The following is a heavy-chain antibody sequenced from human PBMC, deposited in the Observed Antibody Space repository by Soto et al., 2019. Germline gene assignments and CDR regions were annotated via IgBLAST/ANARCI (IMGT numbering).Heavy chain of an antibody. CDR1: GASISGFY. CDR2: IYATGTT. J-gene: IGHJ5*02. CDR3: VRDGTKTLRDWFDP. Sequence: SETLSLTCTVSGASISGFYWSWIRKSAGKGLEWIGRIYATGTTDYNPSLKSRVMMSVDTSKKQFSLKLRSVTAADTAVYYCVRDGTKTLRDWFDPGGQGISVTVSS. V-gene: IGHV4-4*07. D-gene: IGHD1-1*01.